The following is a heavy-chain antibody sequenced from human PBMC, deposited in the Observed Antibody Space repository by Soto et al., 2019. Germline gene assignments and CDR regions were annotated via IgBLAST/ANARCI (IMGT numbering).Heavy chain of an antibody. D-gene: IGHD2-15*01. CDR1: GYSFTSYW. V-gene: IGHV5-51*01. CDR3: ARSPCQVVHPYYFDY. J-gene: IGHJ4*02. Sequence: GESLKISCKGSGYSFTSYWIGWVRQMPGKGLEWMGIIYPGDSDTRYSPSFQGQVTISADKSISTAYLQWSSLIASDTAIYYCARSPCQVVHPYYFDYWGQGTRVTASS. CDR2: IYPGDSDT.